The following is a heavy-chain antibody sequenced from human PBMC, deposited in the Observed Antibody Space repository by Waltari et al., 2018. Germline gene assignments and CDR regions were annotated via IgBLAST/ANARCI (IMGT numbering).Heavy chain of an antibody. CDR1: GYPVHNYY. CDR2: IDPDGGGT. D-gene: IGHD6-13*01. V-gene: IGHV1-46*02. J-gene: IGHJ4*02. Sequence: QVQLVQSGADVGRPGASVRISCKASGYPVHNYYIHWLRQAPGRGFEWLGIIDPDGGGTTYAPKFRDRLSLTRDTSTSVLYMALDNLNSDDSAIYFCARGRGTLGQLLVTYWGQGTQVLVSS. CDR3: ARGRGTLGQLLVTY.